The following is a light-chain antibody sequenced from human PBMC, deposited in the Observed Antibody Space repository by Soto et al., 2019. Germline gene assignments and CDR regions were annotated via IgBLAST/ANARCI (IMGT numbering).Light chain of an antibody. CDR2: DVN. Sequence: QSVLTQPASVSGSPGQSITISCTGTSSDVGGYNYVSWYQQHPGKAPKLMIYDVNNRPSGVSDRFSGSKSGNTASLTISGLQAEDEADYFCSSYTSSNILYVLGAGTKVTVL. CDR3: SSYTSSNILYV. V-gene: IGLV2-14*01. J-gene: IGLJ1*01. CDR1: SSDVGGYNY.